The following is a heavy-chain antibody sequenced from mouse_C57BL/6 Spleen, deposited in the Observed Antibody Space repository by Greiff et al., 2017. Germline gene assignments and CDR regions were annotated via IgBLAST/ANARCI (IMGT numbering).Heavy chain of an antibody. CDR2: IYPGSGNT. D-gene: IGHD1-1*01. CDR3: ARGNYYGSRRGFAY. CDR1: GYTFTDYY. J-gene: IGHJ3*01. Sequence: QVQLKQSGAELVRPGASVKLSCKASGYTFTDYYINWVKQRPGQGLEWIARIYPGSGNTYYNEKFKGKATLTAEKSSSTAYMQLSSLTSEDSAVYFCARGNYYGSRRGFAYWGQGTLVTVSA. V-gene: IGHV1-76*01.